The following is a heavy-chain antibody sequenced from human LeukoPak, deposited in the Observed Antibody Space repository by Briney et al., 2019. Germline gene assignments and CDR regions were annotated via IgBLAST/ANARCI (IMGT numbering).Heavy chain of an antibody. V-gene: IGHV3-33*01. CDR2: IWNDGSHK. J-gene: IGHJ3*02. CDR1: GFTFSSYG. D-gene: IGHD5/OR15-5a*01. CDR3: VREDSVNFPDAFDI. Sequence: GRSLRLSCAASGFTFSSYGMHWVRQAPGRGLEWVAVIWNDGSHKYYADSVKGRFTISRDNTKNTLYLQMNSLRAEDTAVYYCVREDSVNFPDAFDIWGQGAMVTVSS.